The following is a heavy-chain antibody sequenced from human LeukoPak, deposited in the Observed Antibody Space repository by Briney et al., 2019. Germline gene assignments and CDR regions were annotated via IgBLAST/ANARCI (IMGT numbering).Heavy chain of an antibody. J-gene: IGHJ5*02. CDR3: ARDPYDFWSGGTGIDP. CDR1: GGSISSGGYS. CDR2: IYYSGST. D-gene: IGHD3-3*01. Sequence: PSETLSLICTVSGGSISSGGYSWSWIRQHPGKGLEWIGYIYYSGSTYYNPSLKSRVTISVDTSKNQFSLKLSSVTAADTAVYYCARDPYDFWSGGTGIDPWGQGTLVTVSS. V-gene: IGHV4-31*03.